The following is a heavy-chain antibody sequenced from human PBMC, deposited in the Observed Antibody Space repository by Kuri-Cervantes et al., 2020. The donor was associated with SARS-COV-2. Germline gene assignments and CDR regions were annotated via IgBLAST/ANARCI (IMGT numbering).Heavy chain of an antibody. J-gene: IGHJ4*02. Sequence: LSLTCAASGFTFSSYGMHWVHQAPGKGPEWVAFIRYDGSNKYYADSVEGRFTISRDNSKNTLYLQMNSLRAEDTAVYYCAKALRAAIPHWGQGTLVTVSS. CDR1: GFTFSSYG. CDR2: IRYDGSNK. D-gene: IGHD2-2*02. V-gene: IGHV3-30*02. CDR3: AKALRAAIPH.